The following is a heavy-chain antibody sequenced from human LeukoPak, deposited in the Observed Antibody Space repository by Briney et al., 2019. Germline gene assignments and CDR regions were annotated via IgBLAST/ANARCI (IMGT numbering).Heavy chain of an antibody. J-gene: IGHJ4*02. Sequence: PSETLSLTCAVYGGSFSGYYWSWIQQPPGKGLEWIGYIYYRGSTNYNPSLKSRVTISVDTSNNQFSLKLSSVTAADTAVYYCARVSVDWSPSPFFDYWGQGTLVTVSS. CDR3: ARVSVDWSPSPFFDY. D-gene: IGHD3-9*01. CDR1: GGSFSGYY. CDR2: IYYRGST. V-gene: IGHV4-59*01.